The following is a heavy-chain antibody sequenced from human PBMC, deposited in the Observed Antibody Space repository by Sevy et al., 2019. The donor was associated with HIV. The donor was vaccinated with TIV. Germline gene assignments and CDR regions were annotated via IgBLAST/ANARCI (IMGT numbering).Heavy chain of an antibody. CDR2: IYYSGST. D-gene: IGHD1-26*01. J-gene: IGHJ5*02. CDR3: ARQRRQWERGGDWFDP. CDR1: GGSISSSSYY. V-gene: IGHV4-39*01. Sequence: SETLSLTCTVSGGSISSSSYYWGWIRQPPGKGLEWIGTIYYSGSTYSNPSLKSRVTISADTSKNQFSLKLSSVTATDTAVYYCARQRRQWERGGDWFDPWGQGTLVTVSS.